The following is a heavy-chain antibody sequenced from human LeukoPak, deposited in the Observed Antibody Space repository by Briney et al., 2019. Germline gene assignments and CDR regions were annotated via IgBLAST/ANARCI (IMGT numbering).Heavy chain of an antibody. J-gene: IGHJ4*02. CDR3: AKDVVSTPSRFDY. D-gene: IGHD2-15*01. CDR2: IRGSGGST. V-gene: IGHV3-23*01. Sequence: GGSLRLSCAASGFTFSDCAMSWVRQAPGRGLEWVSGIRGSGGSTYYADSVKGRFTISRDNSKNTMYLQMNSLRAEDTGVYYCAKDVVSTPSRFDYWGQGTLVTVSS. CDR1: GFTFSDCA.